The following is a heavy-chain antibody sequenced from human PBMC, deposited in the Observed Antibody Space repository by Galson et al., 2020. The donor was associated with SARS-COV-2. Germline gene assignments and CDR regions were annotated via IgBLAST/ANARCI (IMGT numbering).Heavy chain of an antibody. J-gene: IGHJ1*01. D-gene: IGHD2-21*02. Sequence: GESLKISCAASGFTFSSYAMHWVRQAPGKGLEWVAVISHDGSNKYYTDSVKGRFTISRDNSNNTLYLQMNSLRAEDTALYFCAKDASNCGGDCYSRYFQHWGQGTLVTVSS. CDR3: AKDASNCGGDCYSRYFQH. CDR1: GFTFSSYA. CDR2: ISHDGSNK. V-gene: IGHV3-30*18.